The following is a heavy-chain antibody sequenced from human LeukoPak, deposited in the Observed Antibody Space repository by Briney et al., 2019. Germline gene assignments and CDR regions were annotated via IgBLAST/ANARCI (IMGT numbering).Heavy chain of an antibody. J-gene: IGHJ3*02. CDR2: IYPNDSDT. CDR3: ARSDSSSPDTFDI. D-gene: IGHD6-13*01. Sequence: KHGESLKISCKGSGYSFTSYWIGWVRQMPGKGLGWMGLIYPNDSDTRYSPSFQGQVSISADKSITTAYLQWSSLQASDTGMYYCARSDSSSPDTFDIWGQGTLVIVSS. CDR1: GYSFTSYW. V-gene: IGHV5-51*01.